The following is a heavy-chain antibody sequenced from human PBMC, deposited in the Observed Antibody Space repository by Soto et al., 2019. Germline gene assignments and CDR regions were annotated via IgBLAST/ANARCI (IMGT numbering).Heavy chain of an antibody. CDR3: AREEGYSYGYFLNYYYYMDV. CDR2: IWYDGSNK. D-gene: IGHD5-18*01. CDR1: GFTFSSYG. V-gene: IGHV3-33*01. Sequence: GGSLRLSCAASGFTFSSYGMHWVRQAPGKGLEWVAVIWYDGSNKYYADSVKGRFTISRDNSKNTLYLQMNSLRAEDTAVYYCAREEGYSYGYFLNYYYYMDVWGKGTTVTVSS. J-gene: IGHJ6*03.